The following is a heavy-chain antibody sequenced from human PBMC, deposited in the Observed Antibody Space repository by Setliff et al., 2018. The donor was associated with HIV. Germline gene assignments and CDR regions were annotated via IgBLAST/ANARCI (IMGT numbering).Heavy chain of an antibody. D-gene: IGHD5-18*01. CDR1: ADSISSHF. CDR3: ARERSRGYTDPPRFDY. V-gene: IGHV4-59*11. J-gene: IGHJ4*02. Sequence: NPSETLSLTCAVSADSISSHFCSWIRQPPGKGLEWIGSVCCSGSTNYNPSLKSRVTISVATSRTQFSLRLTSVTAADPAVYYCARERSRGYTDPPRFDYWGQGTLVTVSS. CDR2: VCCSGST.